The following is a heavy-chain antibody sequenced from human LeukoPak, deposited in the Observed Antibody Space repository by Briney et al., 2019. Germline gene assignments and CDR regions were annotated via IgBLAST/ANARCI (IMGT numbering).Heavy chain of an antibody. CDR1: GFTFDDYA. Sequence: PGRSLRLSCAASGFTFDDYAMHWVGQAPGKGLEWVSGISWNSGSIGYADSVKGRFTISRDNAKNSLYLQMNSLRAEDTALYYCAKDKTQYYYGSGSFPGWGQGTLVTVSS. J-gene: IGHJ4*02. V-gene: IGHV3-9*01. CDR3: AKDKTQYYYGSGSFPG. D-gene: IGHD3-10*01. CDR2: ISWNSGSI.